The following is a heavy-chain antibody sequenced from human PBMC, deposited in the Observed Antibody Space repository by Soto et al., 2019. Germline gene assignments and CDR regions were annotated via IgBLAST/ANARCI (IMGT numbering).Heavy chain of an antibody. D-gene: IGHD5-12*01. Sequence: GGSLRLSCAASGFTFSSAWMNWVRQAPGKGLEWVGRIKIKIDGGTTDYAAPVKGRFTISRDDSKNTLYLQMNSLKTEDTAVYYCTTIYDYFHQCFDYWGQGTLVTVSS. CDR1: GFTFSSAW. CDR2: IKIKIDGGTT. V-gene: IGHV3-15*07. J-gene: IGHJ4*02. CDR3: TTIYDYFHQCFDY.